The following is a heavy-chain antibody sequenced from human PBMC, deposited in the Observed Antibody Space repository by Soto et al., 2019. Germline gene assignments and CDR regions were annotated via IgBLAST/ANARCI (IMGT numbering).Heavy chain of an antibody. V-gene: IGHV3-33*01. CDR2: IWYDGSNK. Sequence: QMHLVESGGGVVQPGRSLTLSCVASGFTFTSYGIHWVRQAPGKGLEWVAVIWYDGSNKYYGDSVKGRFSISRDTSKNTVYLQMNSLAAEDTAVYYGAGDRRFWEWLDYWGQGTLVSVSS. J-gene: IGHJ4*02. CDR1: GFTFTSYG. D-gene: IGHD3-3*01. CDR3: AGDRRFWEWLDY.